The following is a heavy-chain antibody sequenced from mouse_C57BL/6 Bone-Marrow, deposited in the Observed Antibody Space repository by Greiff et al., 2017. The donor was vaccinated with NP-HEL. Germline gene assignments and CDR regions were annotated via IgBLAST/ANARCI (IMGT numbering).Heavy chain of an antibody. V-gene: IGHV5-9*01. CDR2: ISGGGGNT. CDR3: ARHVGSSFDY. Sequence: DVKLVESGGGLVKPGGSLKLSCAASGFTFSSYTMSWVRQTPEKRLEWVATISGGGGNTYYPDSVKGRFTISRDNAKNTLYLQMSSLRSEDTALDYCARHVGSSFDYWGQGTTLTVSS. CDR1: GFTFSSYT. J-gene: IGHJ2*01. D-gene: IGHD1-1*01.